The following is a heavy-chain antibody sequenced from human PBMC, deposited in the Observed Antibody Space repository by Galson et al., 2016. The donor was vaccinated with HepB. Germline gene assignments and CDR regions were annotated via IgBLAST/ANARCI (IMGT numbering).Heavy chain of an antibody. CDR1: GDSVSRENTA. D-gene: IGHD2-2*01. J-gene: IGHJ6*02. V-gene: IGHV6-1*01. CDR3: TRSSHSGPPQYPYYGMDV. CDR2: AFYRPTWTI. Sequence: CAISGDSVSRENTAWNWIRQSPSRGLEWLGRAFYRPTWTIDYAVSMKSRITIYPDTSNNQFSLQVNSVTPEDTAVYFCTRSSHSGPPQYPYYGMDVWGQGTTVTVSS.